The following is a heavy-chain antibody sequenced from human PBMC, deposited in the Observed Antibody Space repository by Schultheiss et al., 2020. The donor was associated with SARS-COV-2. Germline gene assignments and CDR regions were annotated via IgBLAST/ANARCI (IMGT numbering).Heavy chain of an antibody. CDR1: GGSFSGYY. V-gene: IGHV4-34*01. J-gene: IGHJ4*02. Sequence: ESLKISCAVYGGSFSGYYWSWIRQPPGKGLEWIGEINHSGSTNYNPSLKSRVTISVDTSKNQFSLKLSSVTAADTAVYYCARDFAGAAMADYWGQGTLVTVSS. D-gene: IGHD5-18*01. CDR2: INHSGST. CDR3: ARDFAGAAMADY.